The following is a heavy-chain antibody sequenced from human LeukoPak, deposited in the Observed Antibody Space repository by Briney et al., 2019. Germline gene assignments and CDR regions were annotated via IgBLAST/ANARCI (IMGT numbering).Heavy chain of an antibody. D-gene: IGHD3-16*02. Sequence: PSETLSLTCAVSGGSISSSNWWSWVRQPPGKGLEWIGEIYHSGSTYYDPSLKSRVAISVDTSKNQFSLKLSSVTAADTAVYYCASRGRYRYRFDYWGQGTLVTVSS. CDR2: IYHSGST. V-gene: IGHV4-4*02. J-gene: IGHJ4*02. CDR1: GGSISSSNW. CDR3: ASRGRYRYRFDY.